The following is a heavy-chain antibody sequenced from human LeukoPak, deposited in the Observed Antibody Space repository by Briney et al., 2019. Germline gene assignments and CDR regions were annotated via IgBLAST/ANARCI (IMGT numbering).Heavy chain of an antibody. CDR2: IYYSGTT. CDR3: ARGTTDGYSYGRFDY. CDR1: GGSISSGGFY. D-gene: IGHD5-18*01. Sequence: SETLSLTCSVSGGSISSGGFYWSWIRQHPGKGLEWLGYIYYSGTTYYNPSLKSRVTFSVDTSKNQFSLKLNPVTAADTALYYCARGTTDGYSYGRFDYWGQGTLVTVSS. V-gene: IGHV4-31*03. J-gene: IGHJ4*02.